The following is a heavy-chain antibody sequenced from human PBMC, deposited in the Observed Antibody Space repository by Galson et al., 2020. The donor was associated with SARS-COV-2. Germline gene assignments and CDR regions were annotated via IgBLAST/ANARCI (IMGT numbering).Heavy chain of an antibody. V-gene: IGHV3-30*04. CDR2: ISHDGRIE. J-gene: IGHJ3*02. CDR1: GFTFTNYA. D-gene: IGHD1-26*01. CDR3: ARDVSGGASDI. Sequence: DQLGESLKISCAASGFTFTNYAIHWVRQAPGKGLEWVAVISHDGRIEVYADSVKGRFTISRDNSENMLFLQMDSLRADDTAVYYCARDVSGGASDIWGQGTMVTVSS.